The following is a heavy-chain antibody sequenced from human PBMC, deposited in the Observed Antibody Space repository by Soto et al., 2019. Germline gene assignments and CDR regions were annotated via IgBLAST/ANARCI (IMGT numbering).Heavy chain of an antibody. CDR2: ISAYNGNT. Sequence: EASVKVSCKASGYTFTSYGISWVRQAPGQGLEWMGWISAYNGNTNYAQKLQGRVTMTTDTSTSTAYMELSSLRSEDTAVYYCASLSSKRENNYYYYGMDVWGQGTTVTAP. V-gene: IGHV1-18*01. D-gene: IGHD2-2*01. J-gene: IGHJ6*02. CDR1: GYTFTSYG. CDR3: ASLSSKRENNYYYYGMDV.